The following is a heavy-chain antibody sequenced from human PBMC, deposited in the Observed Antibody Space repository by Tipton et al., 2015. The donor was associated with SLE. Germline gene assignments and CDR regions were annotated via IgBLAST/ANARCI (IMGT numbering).Heavy chain of an antibody. CDR1: GGSIRSHY. CDR2: MFYTGTT. Sequence: TLSLTCTVSGGSIRSHYWSWIRQPPGKGLEWIGYMFYTGTTRYNPSLRSRVTISVDTSKNQFSLKLSSVTAADTAVYYCARGWERGYFDYWGQGTLVTVSS. D-gene: IGHD1-1*01. V-gene: IGHV4-59*08. J-gene: IGHJ4*02. CDR3: ARGWERGYFDY.